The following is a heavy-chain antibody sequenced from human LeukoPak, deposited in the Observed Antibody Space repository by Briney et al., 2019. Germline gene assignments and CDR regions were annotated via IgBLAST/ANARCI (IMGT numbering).Heavy chain of an antibody. CDR1: AFTFSSYH. D-gene: IGHD3-10*01. Sequence: GGSLRLSCVVSAFTFSSYHMYWVRQAPGKGLEWVSSISTSRNYIYYADSVTGRFTISRDNAKNSLYLQMNSLRVEDTAVYYCAKVAKYYYGSETYYFFEHWGQGTPVTASS. CDR3: AKVAKYYYGSETYYFFEH. CDR2: ISTSRNYI. J-gene: IGHJ4*02. V-gene: IGHV3-21*01.